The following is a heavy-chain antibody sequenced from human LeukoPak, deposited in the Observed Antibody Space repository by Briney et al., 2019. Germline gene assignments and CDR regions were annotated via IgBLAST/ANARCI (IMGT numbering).Heavy chain of an antibody. J-gene: IGHJ4*02. D-gene: IGHD5-12*01. CDR3: TRGLRQGVVAIAY. CDR1: GFTFSSYA. V-gene: IGHV3-23*01. CDR2: ISGSGGST. Sequence: PGGSLRLSCAASGFTFSSYAMSWVRQAPGKGLEWVSAISGSGGSTYYADSVKGRFTISRDNSKNTLYLQMNSLRAEDTAVYYCTRGLRQGVVAIAYWGQGTLVTVSS.